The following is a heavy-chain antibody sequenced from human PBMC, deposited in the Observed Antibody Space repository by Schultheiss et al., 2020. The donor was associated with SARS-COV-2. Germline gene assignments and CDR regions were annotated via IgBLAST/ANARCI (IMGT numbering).Heavy chain of an antibody. CDR2: ILYDGGNK. Sequence: GESLKISCAASGFTFSSFGMYWVRQAPGKGLECVALILYDGGNKYYADSVKGRFTISRDNSKNTLYLQMNSLRPEDTAVYYCARDRRATVTTNWGQGTLVTVSS. V-gene: IGHV3-30*03. D-gene: IGHD4-11*01. J-gene: IGHJ4*02. CDR3: ARDRRATVTTN. CDR1: GFTFSSFG.